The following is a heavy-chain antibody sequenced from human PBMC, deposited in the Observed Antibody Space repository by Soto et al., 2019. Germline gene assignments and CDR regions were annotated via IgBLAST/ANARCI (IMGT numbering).Heavy chain of an antibody. V-gene: IGHV1-3*01. J-gene: IGHJ4*02. CDR3: ARDNSGYSPFDY. Sequence: QVQLVQSGAEVKKPGASVKVSCKASGYTLTTYAMHWVRQAPGQRLEWMGCINPGNDNTRYSQKFQGRVTITRDTSASTAYMALSSLISEDTAVYYCARDNSGYSPFDYWGQGTLVSVSS. CDR2: INPGNDNT. CDR1: GYTLTTYA. D-gene: IGHD3-22*01.